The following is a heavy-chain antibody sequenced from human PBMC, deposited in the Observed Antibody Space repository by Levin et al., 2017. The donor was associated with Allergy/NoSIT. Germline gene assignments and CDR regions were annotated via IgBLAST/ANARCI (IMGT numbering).Heavy chain of an antibody. J-gene: IGHJ3*02. CDR1: GGSISSGDYY. Sequence: SETLSLTCTVSGGSISSGDYYWSWIRQPPGKGLEWIGYIYYSGSTYYNPSLKSRVTISVDTSKNQFSLKLSSVTAADTSVYYCARRAGSGAFDIWGQGTMVTVSS. CDR2: IYYSGST. CDR3: ARRAGSGAFDI. V-gene: IGHV4-30-4*01. D-gene: IGHD3-10*01.